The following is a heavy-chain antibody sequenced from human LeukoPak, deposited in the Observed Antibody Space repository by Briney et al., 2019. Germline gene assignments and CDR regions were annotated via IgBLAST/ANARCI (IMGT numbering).Heavy chain of an antibody. Sequence: GGSLRLSCAASGFTVRLNYMTWVRQAPGKGLEWVSIIYSGGDTYYADSVRGRFTVSRDDSKNILYLEMNSLRGDDTGIYHCARAWDFVVGAFDIWGQGTMATVSS. CDR2: IYSGGDT. CDR3: ARAWDFVVGAFDI. CDR1: GFTVRLNY. J-gene: IGHJ3*02. D-gene: IGHD2-15*01. V-gene: IGHV3-53*01.